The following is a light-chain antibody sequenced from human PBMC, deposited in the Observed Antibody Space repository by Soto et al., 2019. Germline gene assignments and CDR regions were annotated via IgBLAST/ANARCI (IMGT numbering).Light chain of an antibody. CDR3: QQCATSPLT. J-gene: IGKJ1*01. V-gene: IGKV3-20*01. CDR1: QSVSTNY. Sequence: EDVLTQSPGTLALSPGERATLSCRASQSVSTNYVAWYQQKPGQALRLLIYDASSRATGIPDRFSGSGSGTDFTLTISRLELEDFAVYYCQQCATSPLTFGQGTRVDIK. CDR2: DAS.